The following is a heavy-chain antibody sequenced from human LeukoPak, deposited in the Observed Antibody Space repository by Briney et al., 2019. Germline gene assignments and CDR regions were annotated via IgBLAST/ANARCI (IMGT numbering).Heavy chain of an antibody. D-gene: IGHD2-15*01. CDR3: ARAGDCSGTSCYLPFDY. CDR2: ISYYGSDS. V-gene: IGHV3-30*04. Sequence: PGGSLRLSCAASGFTFSTYGLHWVRQAPGKGLEWVAIISYYGSDSYYADSVKGRFTISRDNSKNTLYLQMNNLRAEDTAVYYCARAGDCSGTSCYLPFDYWGQGTLVTVSS. CDR1: GFTFSTYG. J-gene: IGHJ4*02.